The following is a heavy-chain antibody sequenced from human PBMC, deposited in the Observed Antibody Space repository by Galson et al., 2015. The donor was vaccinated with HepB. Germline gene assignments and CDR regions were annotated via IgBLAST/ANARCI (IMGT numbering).Heavy chain of an antibody. J-gene: IGHJ4*02. CDR1: GYTFYNYW. Sequence: QSGAEVKKPGDSLKISCKGSGYTFYNYWIGWVRQMPGKGLEWMGIIYPGDSDTRYSPSFQGHVTISADQSTSTAYLQWNSLKASDTAMYYCASQLSAGWNYFFDYWGQGTLVTVSS. CDR3: ASQLSAGWNYFFDY. CDR2: IYPGDSDT. V-gene: IGHV5-51*06. D-gene: IGHD1-7*01.